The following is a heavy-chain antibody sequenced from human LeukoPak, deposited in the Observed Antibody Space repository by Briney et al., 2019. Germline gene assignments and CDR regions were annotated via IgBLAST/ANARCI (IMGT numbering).Heavy chain of an antibody. CDR1: GFTFSSYE. V-gene: IGHV3-48*03. CDR2: ISSSGTTI. Sequence: PGGSLRLSCAASGFTFSSYEMNWVRQAPGKGLEWDSYISSSGTTIYYADSVKGRFTNSRDNAKNSLYLQMNSLRAEDTAVYYCAELGITMIGGVWGKGTTVTISS. J-gene: IGHJ6*04. CDR3: AELGITMIGGV. D-gene: IGHD3-10*02.